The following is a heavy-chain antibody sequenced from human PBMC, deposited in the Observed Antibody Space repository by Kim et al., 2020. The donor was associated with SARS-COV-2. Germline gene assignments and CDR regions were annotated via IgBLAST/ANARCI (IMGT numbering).Heavy chain of an antibody. CDR2: IRSKANNYAT. V-gene: IGHV3-73*01. CDR3: TRAAAGRERDDAFDI. J-gene: IGHJ3*02. D-gene: IGHD6-13*01. Sequence: GGSLRLSCAASGFTFSGSAMHWVRQASGKGLEWVGRIRSKANNYATAYAASVKGRFTVSRDDSKNPAYLQMNSLKTEDTAVYYCTRAAAGRERDDAFDIWGQGTMVTVSS. CDR1: GFTFSGSA.